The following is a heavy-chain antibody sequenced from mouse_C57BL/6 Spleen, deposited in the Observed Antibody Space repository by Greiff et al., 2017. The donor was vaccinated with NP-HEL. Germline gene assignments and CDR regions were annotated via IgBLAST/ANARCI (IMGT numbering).Heavy chain of an antibody. V-gene: IGHV5-17*01. D-gene: IGHD2-1*01. Sequence: EVQLVESGGGLVKPGGSLKLSCAASGFTFSDYGMHWVRQAPEKGLEWVAYISSVSSTIYYADTVKGRFTISRDNAKTTLFLQMTSLRSEDTAMYYCARRTGNYDWFAYGGQGTLVTVSA. CDR2: ISSVSSTI. CDR3: ARRTGNYDWFAY. J-gene: IGHJ3*01. CDR1: GFTFSDYG.